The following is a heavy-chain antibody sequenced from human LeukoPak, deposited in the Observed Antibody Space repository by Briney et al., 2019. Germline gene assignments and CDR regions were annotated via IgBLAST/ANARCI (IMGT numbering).Heavy chain of an antibody. CDR2: IVVGSGNT. Sequence: SVKVSCKASGFTFTSSAVQWVRQARGQRLEWIGWIVVGSGNTNYAQKFQERVTITRDMSTSTAYMELSSLRSEDTAVYYCARERGYQLLSRNLNWFDPWGQGTLVTVSS. CDR3: ARERGYQLLSRNLNWFDP. CDR1: GFTFTSSA. J-gene: IGHJ5*02. D-gene: IGHD2-2*01. V-gene: IGHV1-58*01.